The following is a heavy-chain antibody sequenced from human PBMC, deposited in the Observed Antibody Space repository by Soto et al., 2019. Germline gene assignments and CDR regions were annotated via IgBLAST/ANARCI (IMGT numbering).Heavy chain of an antibody. D-gene: IGHD3-22*01. J-gene: IGHJ4*02. CDR3: ARSIGKWLPSDY. Sequence: QVQLQESGPGLVKPSETLSLTCTVSGGSVSSGSYYWSWIRQPPGKGLEWIGYIYYSGSTNYNPALQSRVPISVDTSKNQFSLKLSSVTAADTAVYYCARSIGKWLPSDYWGQGTLVTVSS. CDR1: GGSVSSGSYY. V-gene: IGHV4-61*01. CDR2: IYYSGST.